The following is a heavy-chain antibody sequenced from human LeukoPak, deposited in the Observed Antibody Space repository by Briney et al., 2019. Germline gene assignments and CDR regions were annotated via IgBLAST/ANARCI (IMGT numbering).Heavy chain of an antibody. D-gene: IGHD6-6*01. V-gene: IGHV3-11*01. CDR3: ARAAPDYTYMDV. Sequence: GGSLRLSCAASGFTFSDYYMSWIREAPGKGLEWVSYISSSGSTIYYADSVKGRFTISRDNAKNSLYLQMNSLRAEDTAVYYCARAAPDYTYMDVWGKGTTVTVSS. CDR1: GFTFSDYY. CDR2: ISSSGSTI. J-gene: IGHJ6*03.